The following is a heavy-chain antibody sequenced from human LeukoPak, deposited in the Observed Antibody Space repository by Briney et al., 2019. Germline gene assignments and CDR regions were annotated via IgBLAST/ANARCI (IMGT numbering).Heavy chain of an antibody. J-gene: IGHJ6*03. Sequence: ASVKVSCKASGYTFTSYDINWVRQATGQGLEWMGWMNPNSGNTGYAQKFQGRVTMTRNTSISTAYMELSSLRSEDTAVYYCARGRRYFDWLLFPYYYYYYMDVWGKGTTVTISS. D-gene: IGHD3-9*01. V-gene: IGHV1-8*01. CDR1: GYTFTSYD. CDR2: MNPNSGNT. CDR3: ARGRRYFDWLLFPYYYYYYMDV.